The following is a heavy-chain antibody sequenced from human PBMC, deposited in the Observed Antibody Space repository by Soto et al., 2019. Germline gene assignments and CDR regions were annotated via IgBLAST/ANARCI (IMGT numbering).Heavy chain of an antibody. J-gene: IGHJ4*02. CDR3: ATHHGRDERWLQCRFDY. CDR2: IYYSGST. V-gene: IGHV4-31*03. Sequence: QVQLQESGPGLVKPSQTLSLTCTVSGGSISSGGYYWSWIRQHPGKGLEWIGYIYYSGSTYYNPFLQSRVTISVDTSKNRFSLKLSSVTAADTAVYYCATHHGRDERWLQCRFDYWGQGTLVTVSS. CDR1: GGSISSGGYY. D-gene: IGHD5-12*01.